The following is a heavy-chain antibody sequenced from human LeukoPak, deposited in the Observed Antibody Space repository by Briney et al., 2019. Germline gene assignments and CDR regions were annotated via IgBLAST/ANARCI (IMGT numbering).Heavy chain of an antibody. CDR2: IYTSGST. J-gene: IGHJ4*02. CDR1: GGSISSGSYY. V-gene: IGHV4-61*02. CDR3: ARDLSIAAAAYGEKAFDY. Sequence: QASETLSLTCTVSGGSISSGSYYWSWIRQPAGKGLEWIGRIYTSGSTNYNPSLKSRVTISVDTSKNQFSLKLSSVTAADTAVYYCARDLSIAAAAYGEKAFDYWGQGTLVTVSS. D-gene: IGHD6-13*01.